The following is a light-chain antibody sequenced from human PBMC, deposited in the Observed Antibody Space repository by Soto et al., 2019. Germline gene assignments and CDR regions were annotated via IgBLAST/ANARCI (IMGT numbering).Light chain of an antibody. J-gene: IGLJ3*02. V-gene: IGLV1-51*01. Sequence: QSVLTQPPSVSAAPGQKVTISCSGSSSNIGRDFVSWFQQVPGAAPKLVIYDTDKRPSDIPDRFSVSNSGTSATLDITGLQTGDEAYYYCATWDFTLNGGVFGGGTQLTVL. CDR1: SSNIGRDF. CDR3: ATWDFTLNGGV. CDR2: DTD.